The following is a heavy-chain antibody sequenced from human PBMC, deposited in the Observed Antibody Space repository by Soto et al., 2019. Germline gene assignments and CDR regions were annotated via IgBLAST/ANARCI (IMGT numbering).Heavy chain of an antibody. CDR3: ARDQPYGGSYFDY. CDR1: GFTFSSYG. D-gene: IGHD4-17*01. J-gene: IGHJ4*02. CDR2: IWYDGSNK. V-gene: IGHV3-33*01. Sequence: QVQLVESGGGVVQPGRSLRLSCAASGFTFSSYGMHWVRQAPGKGLEWVAVIWYDGSNKYYADSVKGRFTISRDNSKNTLYLQINCLRAEDTAVYYCARDQPYGGSYFDYWGQGTLVTVSS.